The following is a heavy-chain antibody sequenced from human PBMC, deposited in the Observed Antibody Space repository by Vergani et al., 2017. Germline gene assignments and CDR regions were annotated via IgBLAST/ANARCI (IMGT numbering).Heavy chain of an antibody. V-gene: IGHV3-49*04. CDR1: GFTCGDYG. CDR2: IRSKAYGGTI. D-gene: IGHD2-21*02. J-gene: IGHJ4*02. CDR3: TRIFGAYCGGDCYSAY. Sequence: EVQLVESGGGLVQPGRSLRLSCTASGFTCGDYGMSWVRQAPGKGLEWVGFIRSKAYGGTIEYAASVKGRFTISRDDSKSIAYLQMNSLKTEDTAVYYCTRIFGAYCGGDCYSAYWGQGPLVTVSS.